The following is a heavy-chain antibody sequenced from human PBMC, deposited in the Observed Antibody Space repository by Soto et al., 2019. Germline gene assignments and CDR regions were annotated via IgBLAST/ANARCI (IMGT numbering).Heavy chain of an antibody. Sequence: EVQLVESGGGLVQPGRSLRLSCAASGFTFPDYTMHWVRQAPGKGLAWVSGISWNSGSIDYADSVKGRFIISRDDAKNCLYLQMNSLRAEYTAFYYCAKGLYYYQTSGYPHYWGQGTLVTVSS. J-gene: IGHJ4*02. D-gene: IGHD3-22*01. V-gene: IGHV3-9*01. CDR3: AKGLYYYQTSGYPHY. CDR2: ISWNSGSI. CDR1: GFTFPDYT.